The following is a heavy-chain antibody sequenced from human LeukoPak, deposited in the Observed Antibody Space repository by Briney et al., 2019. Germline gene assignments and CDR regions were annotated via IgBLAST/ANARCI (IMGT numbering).Heavy chain of an antibody. J-gene: IGHJ2*01. Sequence: SQTLSLTCAISGDSVSSNSAAWTWIRQSPSRGLEWLGRTYYRSKWYNDYAVSVKSRASINPDTSKNQFSLQLNSVTPEDTAVYYCARTRGYPDLWGRGTLVTVSS. CDR1: GDSVSSNSAA. CDR3: ARTRGYPDL. D-gene: IGHD2-2*01. CDR2: TYYRSKWYN. V-gene: IGHV6-1*01.